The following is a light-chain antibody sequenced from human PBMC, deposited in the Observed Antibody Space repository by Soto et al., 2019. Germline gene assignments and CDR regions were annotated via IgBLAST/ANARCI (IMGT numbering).Light chain of an antibody. CDR1: SSNIGAGYD. V-gene: IGLV1-40*01. Sequence: QSVLTQPPSVSGAPGQRVTISCTGSSSNIGAGYDVHWYQQLPGTAPKLLIYGNSNRPSGVPDRFSGSKFGTSASLAITGLQAEDEAEYYCQSYDSSVSKVVFGGGTQLTVL. CDR2: GNS. CDR3: QSYDSSVSKVV. J-gene: IGLJ2*01.